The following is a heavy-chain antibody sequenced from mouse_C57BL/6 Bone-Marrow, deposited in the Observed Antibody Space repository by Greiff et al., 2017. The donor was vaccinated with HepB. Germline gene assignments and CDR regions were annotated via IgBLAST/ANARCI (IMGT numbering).Heavy chain of an antibody. CDR2: INPNNGGT. J-gene: IGHJ2*01. CDR1: GYTFTDYY. V-gene: IGHV1-26*01. Sequence: LQQSGPELVKPGASVKISCKASGYTFTDYYMNWVKQSHGKSLEWIGDINPNNGGTSYNQKFKGKATLTVDKSSSTAYMELRSLTSEDSAVYYCARGARDFDYWGQGTTLTVSS. CDR3: ARGARDFDY.